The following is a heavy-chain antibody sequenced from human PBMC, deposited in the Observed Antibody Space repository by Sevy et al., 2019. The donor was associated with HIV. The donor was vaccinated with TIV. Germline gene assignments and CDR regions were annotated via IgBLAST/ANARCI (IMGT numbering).Heavy chain of an antibody. Sequence: GGSLRLSCAASGFTCSNYAMSWVSQAPGKGLEWVSTFSSSGLSTFVGSAGTTYYTASVKGRFTIARDNSKNTLYLQMNSVRAEDTAVYYCAKGRALVSGRFGTYFDSWGQGTLVTVSS. V-gene: IGHV3-23*01. CDR3: AKGRALVSGRFGTYFDS. D-gene: IGHD6-13*01. CDR2: FSSSGLSTFVGSAGTT. J-gene: IGHJ4*02. CDR1: GFTCSNYA.